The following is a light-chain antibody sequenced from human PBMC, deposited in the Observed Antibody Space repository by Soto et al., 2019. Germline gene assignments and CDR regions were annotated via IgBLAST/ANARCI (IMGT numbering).Light chain of an antibody. J-gene: IGKJ4*01. CDR1: QTIVSW. CDR2: DAS. V-gene: IGKV1-5*01. Sequence: DIQMSQSPSPLSASVGDRVTITCRASQTIVSWLAWYQQKPGNAPKLLISDASSLESGVPSRFSGSGSGTEFTLTINSLQPDDFATYYCQHYNSDPVTFGGGTKVDIK. CDR3: QHYNSDPVT.